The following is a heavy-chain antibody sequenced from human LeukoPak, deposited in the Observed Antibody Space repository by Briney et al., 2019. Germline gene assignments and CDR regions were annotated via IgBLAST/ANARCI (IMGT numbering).Heavy chain of an antibody. J-gene: IGHJ4*02. CDR3: ARDLEYYYGSGSYYFDY. V-gene: IGHV1-18*04. CDR1: GYTITSYG. D-gene: IGHD3-10*01. CDR2: ISAYNGHT. Sequence: SVNLSCKASGYTITSYGISWVRQAHGQVLEWMGWISAYNGHTNYAQKLQGRVTMTTDTSTSTGYVELRSLRSDDTAVYYCARDLEYYYGSGSYYFDYWGQGTLVTVSS.